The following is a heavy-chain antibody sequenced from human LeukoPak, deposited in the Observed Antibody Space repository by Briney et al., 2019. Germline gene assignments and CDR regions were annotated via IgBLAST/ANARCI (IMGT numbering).Heavy chain of an antibody. Sequence: PGGSLRLSCTASGFTFNAHSMTWVRQAPGKGLEWVSSISSSSSYIYYADSVKGRFTISRDNAKNSLYLQMNSLRAEDTAVYYCARDPTLYSGYDRGDYWGQGTLVTVSS. CDR1: GFTFNAHS. V-gene: IGHV3-21*01. D-gene: IGHD5-12*01. CDR3: ARDPTLYSGYDRGDY. CDR2: ISSSSSYI. J-gene: IGHJ4*02.